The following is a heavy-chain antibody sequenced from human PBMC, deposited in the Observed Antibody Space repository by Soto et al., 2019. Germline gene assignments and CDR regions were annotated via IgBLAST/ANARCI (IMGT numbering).Heavy chain of an antibody. CDR1: GGSISSGGYY. J-gene: IGHJ4*02. CDR3: AARQYYYDSSGYYTASQLDY. Sequence: TSETLSLTCTVSGGSISSGGYYWSWIRQHPGKGLEWIGYIYYSGSTYYNPSLKSRVTISVDTSKNQFSLKLSSVTAADTAVYYCAARQYYYDSSGYYTASQLDYWGQGTLVTVSS. V-gene: IGHV4-31*03. D-gene: IGHD3-22*01. CDR2: IYYSGST.